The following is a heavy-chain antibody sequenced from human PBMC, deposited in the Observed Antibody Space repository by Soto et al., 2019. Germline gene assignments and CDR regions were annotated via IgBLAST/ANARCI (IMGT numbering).Heavy chain of an antibody. Sequence: GGSLRLSCAASGFTFSSYGMHWVRQAPGKGLEWVAVIWYDGSNKYYADSVKGRFTISRDNSKNTLYLQMNSLRAEDTAVYYCARDKQIVPAAMSSNYYYYMDVWGKGTTVTVSS. CDR3: ARDKQIVPAAMSSNYYYYMDV. D-gene: IGHD2-2*01. V-gene: IGHV3-33*01. J-gene: IGHJ6*03. CDR1: GFTFSSYG. CDR2: IWYDGSNK.